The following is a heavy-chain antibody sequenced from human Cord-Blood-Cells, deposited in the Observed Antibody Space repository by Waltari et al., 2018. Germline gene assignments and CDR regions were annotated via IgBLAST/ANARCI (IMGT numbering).Heavy chain of an antibody. Sequence: QVQLVESGGGVVQPGRSLRLSCAASGFTFSSYAMHWVRQAPGKGLEWVAVISYDGSNKYYADSVKCRFTISRDNSKNTLYLQMNSLRAEDTAVYYCARTKSIAARLFAFDIWGQGTMVTVSS. V-gene: IGHV3-30-3*01. J-gene: IGHJ3*02. CDR2: ISYDGSNK. CDR3: ARTKSIAARLFAFDI. CDR1: GFTFSSYA. D-gene: IGHD6-6*01.